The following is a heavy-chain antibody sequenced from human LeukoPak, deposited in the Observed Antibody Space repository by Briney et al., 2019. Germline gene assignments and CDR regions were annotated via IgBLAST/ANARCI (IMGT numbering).Heavy chain of an antibody. D-gene: IGHD5-18*01. CDR3: ARTSERGYSYGLDY. CDR2: IYYSGST. Sequence: PSETLSLTCTVSGGSISSYYWSWIRQPPGQGLERIGYIYYSGSTNYNPSPKSRVTISVDTSKTQFSLKLSSVTAADTAVYYCARTSERGYSYGLDYGGQETLDTVSS. V-gene: IGHV4-59*01. CDR1: GGSISSYY. J-gene: IGHJ4*02.